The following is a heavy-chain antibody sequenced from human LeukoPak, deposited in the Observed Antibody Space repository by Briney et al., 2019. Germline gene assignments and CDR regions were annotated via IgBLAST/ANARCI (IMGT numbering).Heavy chain of an antibody. CDR2: ISSSGSTI. D-gene: IGHD5-24*01. Sequence: GGSLRLSCAASGFTFSSYAVSWVRQAPGKGLEWVSYISSSGSTIYYADSVKGRFTISRDNAKNSLYLQMNSLRAEDTAVYYCARDRGGYNSYYFDYWGQGTLVTVSS. V-gene: IGHV3-48*03. J-gene: IGHJ4*02. CDR3: ARDRGGYNSYYFDY. CDR1: GFTFSSYA.